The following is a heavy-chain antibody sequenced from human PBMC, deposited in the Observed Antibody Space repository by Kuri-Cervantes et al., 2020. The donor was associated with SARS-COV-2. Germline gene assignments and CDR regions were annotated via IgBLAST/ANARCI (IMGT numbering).Heavy chain of an antibody. J-gene: IGHJ4*02. CDR1: GYTFTSYG. V-gene: IGHV1-18*01. D-gene: IGHD6-13*01. CDR2: ISAYNGNT. Sequence: ASVKVSCKASGYTFTSYGISWVRQAPGQGLEWMGWISAYNGNTNYAQKLQGRVTMTTDTSTSTAYMELRSLRSDDTAVYYCARRPLIAAAANYFDYWGQGTLVTVSS. CDR3: ARRPLIAAAANYFDY.